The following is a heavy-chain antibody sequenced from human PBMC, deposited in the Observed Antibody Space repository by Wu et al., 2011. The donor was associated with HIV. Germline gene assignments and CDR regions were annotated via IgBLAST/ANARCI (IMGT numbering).Heavy chain of an antibody. D-gene: IGHD2-15*01. V-gene: IGHV1-8*01. Sequence: QVQLVQSGAEVKKPGASVKVSCKASGYSFTRYDINWVRQATGQGLEWMGWMNPNSGNTGYAQKFQGRVTMTRDTSTSTIYMELSSLRSEDTAIYFCARDRGTNWFDPVGPGNPGHRLL. J-gene: IGHJ5*02. CDR2: MNPNSGNT. CDR3: ARDRGTNWFDP. CDR1: GYSFTRYD.